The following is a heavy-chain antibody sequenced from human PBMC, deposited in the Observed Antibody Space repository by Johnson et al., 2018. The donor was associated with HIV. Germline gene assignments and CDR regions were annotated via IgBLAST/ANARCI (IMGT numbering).Heavy chain of an antibody. Sequence: QEQLVESGGGLAQPGGSLRLSCAASGITVSSNYMSWVRQVPGTGLEWVAVLSYDGPNKYYANSVRGGFPFSRDNSKNTLYLQMNSLRAEDTAVYLCARIRVAVITEVDAFDIWGQGTMVTVSS. CDR1: GITVSSNY. J-gene: IGHJ3*02. CDR3: ARIRVAVITEVDAFDI. CDR2: LSYDGPNK. D-gene: IGHD3-22*01. V-gene: IGHV3-30-3*01.